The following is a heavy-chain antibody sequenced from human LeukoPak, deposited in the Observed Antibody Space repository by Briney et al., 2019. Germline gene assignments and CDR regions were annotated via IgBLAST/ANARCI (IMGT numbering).Heavy chain of an antibody. CDR3: ARGTPGGVTTFSNY. J-gene: IGHJ4*02. CDR2: ISSSSSYV. D-gene: IGHD4-17*01. CDR1: GFTFSSYS. Sequence: GXLRLSCAASGFTFSSYSMNWVRQAPGKGLEWVSSISSSSSYVYYADSVKGRFTISRDNAKNSLYLQMNSLRAEDTAVYYCARGTPGGVTTFSNYWGQGTLVTVSS. V-gene: IGHV3-21*01.